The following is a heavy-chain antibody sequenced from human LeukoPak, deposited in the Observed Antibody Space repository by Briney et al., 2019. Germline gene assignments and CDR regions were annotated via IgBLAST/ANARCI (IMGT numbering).Heavy chain of an antibody. D-gene: IGHD3-22*01. CDR3: ARDRPRRYYSKYFDY. J-gene: IGHJ4*02. V-gene: IGHV4-39*07. CDR1: GGSISSSSYY. CDR2: IYYSGST. Sequence: PSETLSLTCTVSGGSISSSSYYWGWIRQPPGKGLEWIGSIYYSGSTYYNPSLKSRVTISVDTSKNQFSLKLSSVTAADTAVYYCARDRPRRYYSKYFDYWGQGTLVTVSS.